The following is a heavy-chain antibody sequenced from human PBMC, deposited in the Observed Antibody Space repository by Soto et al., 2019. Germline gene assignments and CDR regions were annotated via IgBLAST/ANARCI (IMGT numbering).Heavy chain of an antibody. CDR3: ARAISTGYNILTGYYMDY. Sequence: SETLSLTCAVSGGSVTSGSYYWSWIRQPPGKGLEWIGYIYYSGSTNYNPSLKSRVTISADTSKNKFSLKVRSVTAADTAIYYCARAISTGYNILTGYYMDYWGQGALVTVSS. J-gene: IGHJ4*02. D-gene: IGHD3-9*01. V-gene: IGHV4-61*01. CDR1: GGSVTSGSYY. CDR2: IYYSGST.